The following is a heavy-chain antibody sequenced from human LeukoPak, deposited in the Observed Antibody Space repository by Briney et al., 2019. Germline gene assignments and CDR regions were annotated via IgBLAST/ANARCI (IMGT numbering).Heavy chain of an antibody. Sequence: SETLSLTCTVSGGSISGYYWNWIRQPPGKGLEWIGSIHYSGDSKYNPSLKSRVSLSIDMSKEQFSLRLSSVTAADTAVYYCARDLELERNRWNYFESWGQGALVTVSS. D-gene: IGHD1-1*01. J-gene: IGHJ4*02. CDR3: ARDLELERNRWNYFES. CDR2: IHYSGDS. V-gene: IGHV4-59*01. CDR1: GGSISGYY.